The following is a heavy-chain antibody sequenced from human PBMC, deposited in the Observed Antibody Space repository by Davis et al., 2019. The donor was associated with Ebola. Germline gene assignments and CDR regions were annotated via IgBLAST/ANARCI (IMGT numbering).Heavy chain of an antibody. CDR2: ISISSSTI. CDR3: ARVALYAFDI. J-gene: IGHJ3*02. V-gene: IGHV3-48*04. Sequence: GGSLRLSCAASGFSFSNYDMTWVRQAPGKGLEWISYISISSSTIYYADPVKGRFAISRDNAKSLLFLQMNSLRAEDTAVYYCARVALYAFDIWGHGTAVTVSS. CDR1: GFSFSNYD.